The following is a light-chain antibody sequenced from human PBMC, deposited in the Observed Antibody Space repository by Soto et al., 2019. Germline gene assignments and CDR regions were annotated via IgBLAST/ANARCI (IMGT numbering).Light chain of an antibody. Sequence: QSALTQPASVSGSPGQSITISCTGSSSDIGTYNLVSWYQKYPGKAPKVLIYDGTKRFSGVPNRFSASKSGNTASLTISGLHPEDEADYYCCSYAGARVVVFGGGTKLTVL. J-gene: IGLJ2*01. CDR1: SSDIGTYNL. CDR3: CSYAGARVVV. CDR2: DGT. V-gene: IGLV2-23*01.